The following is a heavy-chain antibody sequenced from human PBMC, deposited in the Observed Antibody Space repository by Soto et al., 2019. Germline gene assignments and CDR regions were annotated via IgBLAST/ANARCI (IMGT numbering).Heavy chain of an antibody. CDR2: INPSGGST. J-gene: IGHJ4*02. CDR3: ARDSHIVVVVAATQTFDY. V-gene: IGHV1-46*01. CDR1: GYTFTSYY. Sequence: QVQLVQSGAEVKKPGASVKVSCKASGYTFTSYYMHWVRQAPGQGLGWMGIINPSGGSTSYAQKFQGRVTMTRDTSTSTVYMELSSLRSEDTAVYYCARDSHIVVVVAATQTFDYWGQGTLVTVSS. D-gene: IGHD2-15*01.